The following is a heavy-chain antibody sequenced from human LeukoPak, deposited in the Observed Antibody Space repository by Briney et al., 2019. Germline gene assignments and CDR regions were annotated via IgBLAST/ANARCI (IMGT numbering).Heavy chain of an antibody. CDR2: MNPNSGNT. V-gene: IGHV1-8*01. CDR1: GYTFTSYD. J-gene: IGHJ6*02. D-gene: IGHD4-23*01. CDR3: AIDYGGNLDYYGMDV. Sequence: RASVKVSCKASGYTFTSYDINWVRQATGQGLEWMGWMNPNSGNTGYAQRFQGRVTMTRNTSISTAYMELSSLRSEDTAVYYCAIDYGGNLDYYGMDVWGQGTTVTVSS.